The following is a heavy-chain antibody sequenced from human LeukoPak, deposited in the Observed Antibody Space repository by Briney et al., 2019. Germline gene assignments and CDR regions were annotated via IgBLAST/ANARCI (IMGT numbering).Heavy chain of an antibody. Sequence: PSETLSLTCTVSGGSISSYYWSWIRQPPGKGLEWIGYIYYSGSTNYNPSLKSRVTISVDTSKNQFSLKLSSVTAADTAVYYCARGVVSYDSSGYYRDYFDYWGQGTLVTVSS. D-gene: IGHD3-22*01. CDR2: IYYSGST. V-gene: IGHV4-59*01. CDR1: GGSISSYY. CDR3: ARGVVSYDSSGYYRDYFDY. J-gene: IGHJ4*02.